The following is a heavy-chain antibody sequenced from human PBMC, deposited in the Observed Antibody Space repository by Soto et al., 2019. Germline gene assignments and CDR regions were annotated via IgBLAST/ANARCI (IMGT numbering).Heavy chain of an antibody. D-gene: IGHD3-16*01. CDR1: GGSISSYY. CDR2: INHSGST. Sequence: SETLSLTCTVSGGSISSYYWSWIRQPPGKGLEWIGEINHSGSTRYNPSLKSRVTISVDTSKNQFSLKLSSGTAADTAVYSCARAEGGSDPAYYFDYWGQGTLVTVSS. V-gene: IGHV4-34*01. CDR3: ARAEGGSDPAYYFDY. J-gene: IGHJ4*02.